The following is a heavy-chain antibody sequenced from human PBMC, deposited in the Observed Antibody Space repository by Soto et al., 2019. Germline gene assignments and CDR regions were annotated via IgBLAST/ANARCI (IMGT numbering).Heavy chain of an antibody. D-gene: IGHD2-15*01. CDR3: ARTKCSGGSCYSWSLDY. V-gene: IGHV4-31*02. Sequence: SETLSLTXTVSGGSITTGGYYWSWIRQLPGKGLEWIGHRYYSESTYYNPSLKSRVSISLDTSKNQFSPKLSFVTAADTAMYYCARTKCSGGSCYSWSLDYWGQGTPVTVSS. CDR1: GGSITTGGYY. CDR2: RYYSEST. J-gene: IGHJ4*02.